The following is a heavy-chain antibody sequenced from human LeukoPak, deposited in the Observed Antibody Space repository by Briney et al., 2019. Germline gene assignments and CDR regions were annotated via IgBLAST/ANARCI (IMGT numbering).Heavy chain of an antibody. V-gene: IGHV4-4*07. CDR2: VYITGST. Sequence: PSETLSLTCTVSGGSISSHYWSWSWIRQPAGKGLEWIGRVYITGSTNYNPSLKSRVTMSVDTSKNQFSLKLTSVTAADTAVYYCARENCSGGSCQNAFDYWGQGTLVTVPS. CDR3: ARENCSGGSCQNAFDY. D-gene: IGHD2-15*01. CDR1: GGSISSHY. J-gene: IGHJ4*02.